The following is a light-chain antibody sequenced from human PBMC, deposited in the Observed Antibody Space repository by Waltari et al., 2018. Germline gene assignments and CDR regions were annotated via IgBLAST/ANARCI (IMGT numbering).Light chain of an antibody. Sequence: EIVLTQSPGTLSLSPGDRAILSCRASQSVSKYLAWYQQKPGQAPRLLIFGASNRATDIPDRFSGSGSGTDLSLTISRVEPEDFAVYYCQQYVSLPATFGQGTKVEIE. V-gene: IGKV3-20*01. CDR1: QSVSKY. CDR2: GAS. J-gene: IGKJ1*01. CDR3: QQYVSLPAT.